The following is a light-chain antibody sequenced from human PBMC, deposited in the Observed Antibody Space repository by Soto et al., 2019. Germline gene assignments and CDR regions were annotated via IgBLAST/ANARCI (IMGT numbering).Light chain of an antibody. CDR3: QQYDNLPPTWT. V-gene: IGKV1-33*01. CDR1: QDIATY. CDR2: DAS. Sequence: DIQMTQSPSSLSASVGNRVTITCQASQDIATYLNWYQQKPGKAPNLLIYDASNLETGVPSRFSGGGSWTHFTFTISNLQPEDIATYYGQQYDNLPPTWTFGQGTKVEIE. J-gene: IGKJ1*01.